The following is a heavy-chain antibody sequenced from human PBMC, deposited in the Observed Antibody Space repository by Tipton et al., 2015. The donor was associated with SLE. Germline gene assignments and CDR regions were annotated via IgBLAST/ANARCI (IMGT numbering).Heavy chain of an antibody. CDR3: ARDRVGGGGHFDY. CDR1: GFSISSGSY. D-gene: IGHD2-15*01. V-gene: IGHV4-38-2*02. Sequence: LRLSCAVSGFSISSGSYWAWIRQPPGKGLEWIGTIYHTGTTYYKPSLNSGVTISVDTSKNQFSLKLSSVTAADTAVYYCARDRVGGGGHFDYWGQGTLVTVSS. CDR2: IYHTGTT. J-gene: IGHJ4*02.